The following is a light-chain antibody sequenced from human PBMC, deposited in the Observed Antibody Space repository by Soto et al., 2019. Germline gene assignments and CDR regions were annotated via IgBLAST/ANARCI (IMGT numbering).Light chain of an antibody. CDR2: DAL. J-gene: IGKJ4*01. Sequence: EILMTQSPATLSLSPGEISTLCGRASQSVRTYLAWYQQKPGQAPRLLSYDALHRATDIPARFSGSGSGTDFTLTISNLEAEDFAVYYCQQRSGWLTFGGGTKVDI. CDR1: QSVRTY. CDR3: QQRSGWLT. V-gene: IGKV3-11*01.